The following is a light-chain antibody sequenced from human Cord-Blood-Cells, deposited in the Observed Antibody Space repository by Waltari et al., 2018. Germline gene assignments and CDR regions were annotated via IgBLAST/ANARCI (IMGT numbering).Light chain of an antibody. CDR1: SSDVGSYNF. CDR2: EGS. Sequence: QSALTQPASVSGSPGQSITIPCTGTSSDVGSYNFVSWYQQHPGKAPKLMIYEGSKRPSGVSNRFSGSKSGNTASLTISGLQAEDEADYYCCSYAGSSTFDWVFGGGTKLTVL. J-gene: IGLJ3*02. V-gene: IGLV2-23*03. CDR3: CSYAGSSTFDWV.